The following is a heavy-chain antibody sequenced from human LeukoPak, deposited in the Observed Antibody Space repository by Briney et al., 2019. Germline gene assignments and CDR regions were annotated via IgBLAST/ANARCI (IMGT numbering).Heavy chain of an antibody. D-gene: IGHD3-10*01. CDR2: NNHKSGNT. CDR3: ARGRGIAEFSI. V-gene: IGHV1-8*03. CDR1: GYTFTSYG. J-gene: IGHJ4*02. Sequence: AASVTVSCKASGYTFTSYGISWVRQAAGQGVEGIGWNNHKSGNTVYAQKFQGRVTITRDNAKKTAYMELTSLTFDDTAVYYCARGRGIAEFSIWGQGTLVTVSS.